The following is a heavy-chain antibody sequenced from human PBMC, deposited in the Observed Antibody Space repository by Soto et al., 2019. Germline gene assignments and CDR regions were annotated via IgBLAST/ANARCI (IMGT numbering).Heavy chain of an antibody. CDR3: AASSSVAAAGYFKF. V-gene: IGHV1-69*13. CDR2: ISPLFSTT. Sequence: QVHLMQSGAEVKSPGASVRVSCKASGYTFSSYGVSWVRQAPGQGLEFMGWISPLFSTTNYAQKFQGRVTIGADELTTIVYLEVSNLESEDTAMYYCAASSSVAAAGYFKFWGQGTLVTVSP. D-gene: IGHD6-13*01. J-gene: IGHJ4*02. CDR1: GYTFSSYG.